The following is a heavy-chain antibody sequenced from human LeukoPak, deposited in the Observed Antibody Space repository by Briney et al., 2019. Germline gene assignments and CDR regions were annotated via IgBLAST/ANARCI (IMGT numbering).Heavy chain of an antibody. V-gene: IGHV4-59*12. CDR2: ISYSGST. D-gene: IGHD5-12*01. J-gene: IGHJ5*02. Sequence: SETLSLTCIVSGGSISSYYWSWIRQPPGKGLEWIGFISYSGSTTYNPCLKSRVTISVDTSKKQFSLKLSSVAAADTAVYYCARGGSGYDWFDPWGQGTLVTVSS. CDR1: GGSISSYY. CDR3: ARGGSGYDWFDP.